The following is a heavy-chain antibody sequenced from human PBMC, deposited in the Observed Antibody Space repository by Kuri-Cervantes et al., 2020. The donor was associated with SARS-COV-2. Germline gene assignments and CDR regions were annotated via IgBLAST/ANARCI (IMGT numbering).Heavy chain of an antibody. J-gene: IGHJ6*03. CDR3: ARAYGFLRYIYFMDV. CDR2: VNHRGST. D-gene: IGHD4-17*01. CDR1: GESFSGYY. Sequence: SETLSPTCALYGESFSGYYWNWIRQSPGKGLEWIGEVNHRGSTNYNPSLKSRVTISVDTSSKQFSLHLSSVTAADTAVYYCARAYGFLRYIYFMDVWGRGTTVTVSS. V-gene: IGHV4-34*01.